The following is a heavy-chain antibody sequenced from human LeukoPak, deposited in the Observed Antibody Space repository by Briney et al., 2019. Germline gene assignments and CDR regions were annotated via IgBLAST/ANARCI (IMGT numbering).Heavy chain of an antibody. CDR1: GGSISSSSYY. Sequence: PSETLSLTCTVSGGSISSSSYYWGWIRQPPGKGLEWIGSIYYSGSTYYNPSLKSRVTISADTSKNQFSLKLSSVTAADTAVYYCARRIKAYSYGTSYYFDYWGQGTLVTVSS. V-gene: IGHV4-39*07. CDR2: IYYSGST. CDR3: ARRIKAYSYGTSYYFDY. D-gene: IGHD5-18*01. J-gene: IGHJ4*02.